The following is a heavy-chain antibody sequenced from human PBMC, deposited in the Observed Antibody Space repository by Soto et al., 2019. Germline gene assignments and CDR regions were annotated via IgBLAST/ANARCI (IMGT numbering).Heavy chain of an antibody. J-gene: IGHJ4*02. CDR1: GGSISSGIYY. Sequence: SETLSLTCTVSGGSISSGIYYWSWIRQDPGTGLEWIGHIYYSGSTYYNPSLKSRLSISVDTSKNQFSLKLTSVTAADTAVYYCARVARGRVVGATPPCFDYWRQRTLVTVSS. V-gene: IGHV4-31*03. CDR3: ARVARGRVVGATPPCFDY. CDR2: IYYSGST. D-gene: IGHD1-26*01.